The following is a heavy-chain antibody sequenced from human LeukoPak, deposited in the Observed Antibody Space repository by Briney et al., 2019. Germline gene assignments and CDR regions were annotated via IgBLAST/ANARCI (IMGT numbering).Heavy chain of an antibody. CDR2: ISSNGGST. D-gene: IGHD6-13*01. CDR1: GFTFSSYA. J-gene: IGHJ6*03. CDR3: ARNQQQPLARHYYYYYMDV. Sequence: PGGSLRLSCAASGFTFSSYAMHWVRQAPGKGLEYVSAISSNGGSTYYANSVRDRFTFSRDNSKNTLYLQMGSLRAEDMAVYYCARNQQQPLARHYYYYYMDVWDKGTTVTVSS. V-gene: IGHV3-64*01.